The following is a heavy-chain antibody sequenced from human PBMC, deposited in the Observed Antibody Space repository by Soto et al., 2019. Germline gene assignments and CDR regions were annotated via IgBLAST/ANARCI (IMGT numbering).Heavy chain of an antibody. V-gene: IGHV3-30-3*01. CDR1: GFTFSSYA. Sequence: QVQLVESGGGVVQPGRSLRLSCAASGFTFSSYAMHWVRQAPGKGLEWVAVISYDGSNKYYADSVKGRFTISRDNSKNTLYLQMNSLRAEDTAVYYCAMTERITMVRGVQRPLDYWGQGTLVTVSS. D-gene: IGHD3-10*01. CDR3: AMTERITMVRGVQRPLDY. J-gene: IGHJ4*02. CDR2: ISYDGSNK.